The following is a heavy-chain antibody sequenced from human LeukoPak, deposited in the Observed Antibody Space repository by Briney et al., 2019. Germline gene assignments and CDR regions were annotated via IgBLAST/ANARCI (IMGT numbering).Heavy chain of an antibody. CDR2: IYSGGTT. V-gene: IGHV3-53*01. D-gene: IGHD4-17*01. Sequence: GGSLRLSCAASGFTVSSNYMSWVRQAPGKGLEWVSVIYSGGTTYYADSVKGRFTISRDNSNNTLYLQMNSLRAEDTAVYYCTRGPVTRFEIWGQGTMVTVSS. CDR3: TRGPVTRFEI. J-gene: IGHJ3*02. CDR1: GFTVSSNY.